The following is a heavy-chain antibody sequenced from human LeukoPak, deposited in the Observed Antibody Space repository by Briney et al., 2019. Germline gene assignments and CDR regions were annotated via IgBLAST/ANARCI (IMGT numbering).Heavy chain of an antibody. J-gene: IGHJ4*02. CDR1: GYSINSGFY. CDR2: IYYTGST. CDR3: ARELGVPAATADY. D-gene: IGHD2-2*01. Sequence: SETLSLTCTVSGYSINSGFYWGWIRQSPGKGLEWIGHIYYTGSTYYNPSLKSRVTISVDTSKNRFSLKLSSVTAADTAVYYCARELGVPAATADYWGQGTLVTVSS. V-gene: IGHV4-38-2*02.